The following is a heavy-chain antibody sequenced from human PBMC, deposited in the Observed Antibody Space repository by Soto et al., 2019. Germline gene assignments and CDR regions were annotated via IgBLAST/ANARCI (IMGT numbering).Heavy chain of an antibody. CDR3: TTLNRAPEMGYYYYGMDV. J-gene: IGHJ6*02. CDR2: IKSKTDGGTT. V-gene: IGHV3-15*01. CDR1: GFTFSNAW. Sequence: GGSLRLSCAASGFTFSNAWMSWVRQAPGKGLEWVGRIKSKTDGGTTDYAAPVKGRFTISRDDSKNTLYLQMNSLKTEDTAVYYCTTLNRAPEMGYYYYGMDVWGQGTTVTVSS.